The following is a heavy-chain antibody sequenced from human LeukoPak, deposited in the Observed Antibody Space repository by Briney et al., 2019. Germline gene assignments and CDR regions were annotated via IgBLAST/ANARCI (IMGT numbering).Heavy chain of an antibody. CDR1: GGSFSGYY. CDR3: ARGRSSSWNRYYYYMDV. Sequence: SETLSLTCAVYGGSFSGYYWSWIRQPPGKGLEWIGEINHSGSTNYNPSLKSRVTISVDTSKNQFSLKLSSVTAADTAVYYCARGRSSSWNRYYYYMDVWGKGTTVTVSS. CDR2: INHSGST. D-gene: IGHD6-13*01. J-gene: IGHJ6*03. V-gene: IGHV4-34*01.